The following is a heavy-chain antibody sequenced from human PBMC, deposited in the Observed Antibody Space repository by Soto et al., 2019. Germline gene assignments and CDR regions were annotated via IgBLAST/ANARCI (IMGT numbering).Heavy chain of an antibody. CDR1: GYSFTSYW. CDR2: IYPGDSDT. V-gene: IGHV5-51*01. D-gene: IGHD2-15*01. CDR3: ARHKRYCSGGSCYDYYYYGMDV. Sequence: PGESLKISCKGSGYSFTSYWIGWVRQMPGKGLEWMGIIYPGDSDTRYSPSFQGQVTISADKSISTAYLQWSSLKASDTAMYYCARHKRYCSGGSCYDYYYYGMDVWGQGTTVTVSS. J-gene: IGHJ6*02.